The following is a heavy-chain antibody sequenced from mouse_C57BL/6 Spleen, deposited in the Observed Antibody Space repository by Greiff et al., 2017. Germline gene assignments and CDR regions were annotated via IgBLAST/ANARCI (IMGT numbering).Heavy chain of an antibody. CDR3: ARGTTVDWYFDV. V-gene: IGHV1-80*01. CDR2: IYPGDGDT. Sequence: QVQLKESGAELVKPGASVKISCKASGYAFSSYWMNWVKQRPGKGLEWIGQIYPGDGDTNYNGKFKGKATLTADKSSSTAYMQLSSLTSEDSAVYFCARGTTVDWYFDVWGTGTTVTVSS. D-gene: IGHD1-1*01. J-gene: IGHJ1*03. CDR1: GYAFSSYW.